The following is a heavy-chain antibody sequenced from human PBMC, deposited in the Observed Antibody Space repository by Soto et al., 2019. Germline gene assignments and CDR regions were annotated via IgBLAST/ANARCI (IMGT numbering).Heavy chain of an antibody. CDR3: ARGIATGQLDP. D-gene: IGHD2-15*01. CDR1: GYTFTRYT. Sequence: GASLKVSGKASGYTFTRYTINWVRQAPGQRLEWMGWINPDNGNTKSSQKFQDRVIITRDTSASTAYMDLSSLRSEDTAVYYCARGIATGQLDPWGQGTLVTVSS. J-gene: IGHJ5*02. V-gene: IGHV1-3*01. CDR2: INPDNGNT.